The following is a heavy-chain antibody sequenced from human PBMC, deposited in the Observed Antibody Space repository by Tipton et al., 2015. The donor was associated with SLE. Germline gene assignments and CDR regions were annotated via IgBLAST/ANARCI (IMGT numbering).Heavy chain of an antibody. V-gene: IGHV3-30*02. J-gene: IGHJ4*02. D-gene: IGHD6-13*01. CDR1: GFTFSSYG. CDR3: AKDHRMRIAAAGNSDY. Sequence: GSLRLSCAASGFTFSSYGMHWVRQAPGKGLEWVAFVRYDGSNKYHADSVQGRFTVSRDNSKNTLYLQMNSLRAEDTAVYYCAKDHRMRIAAAGNSDYWGQGTLVTVSS. CDR2: VRYDGSNK.